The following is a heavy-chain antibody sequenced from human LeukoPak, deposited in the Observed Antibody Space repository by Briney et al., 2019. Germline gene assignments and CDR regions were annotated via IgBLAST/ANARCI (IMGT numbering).Heavy chain of an antibody. Sequence: GRSLRLSCAASGFTFSSYGMHWVRQAPGKGLEWVAVIWYDGSNKYYADSVKGRFTISRDNSKNTLYLQMSSLRAEDTAVYYCAKAGYYYDSSGYDRYYFDYWGQGTLVTVSS. CDR3: AKAGYYYDSSGYDRYYFDY. D-gene: IGHD3-22*01. CDR1: GFTFSSYG. V-gene: IGHV3-33*06. CDR2: IWYDGSNK. J-gene: IGHJ4*02.